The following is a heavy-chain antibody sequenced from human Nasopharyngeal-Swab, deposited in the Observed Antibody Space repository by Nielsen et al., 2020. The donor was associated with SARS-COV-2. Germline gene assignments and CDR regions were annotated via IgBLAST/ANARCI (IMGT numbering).Heavy chain of an antibody. CDR1: GFTFSSYG. CDR3: ARDPPATWYGMDV. Sequence: GSSLKISWAASGFTFSSYGMHWVRQAPGKGLEWVAVIWYDGSNKYYADSVKGRFTISRDNSKNTLYLQMTSLRAEDTAVYYCARDPPATWYGMDVWGQGTTVTVSS. V-gene: IGHV3-33*01. CDR2: IWYDGSNK. J-gene: IGHJ6*02.